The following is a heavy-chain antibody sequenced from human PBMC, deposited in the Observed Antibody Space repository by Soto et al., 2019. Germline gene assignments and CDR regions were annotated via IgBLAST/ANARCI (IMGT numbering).Heavy chain of an antibody. CDR3: GRKGGDGYHIDY. CDR1: GYAFSNYW. CDR2: IDPTDSFT. Sequence: HGESLKISCEGSGYAFSNYWINWVRQVSGKGLEWMGRIDPTDSFTNYSPSFQGHVTFSVDKSTSTAYVQWSSLKASDTAMYYCGRKGGDGYHIDYWGQGTLVTVSS. V-gene: IGHV5-10-1*01. D-gene: IGHD2-21*01. J-gene: IGHJ4*02.